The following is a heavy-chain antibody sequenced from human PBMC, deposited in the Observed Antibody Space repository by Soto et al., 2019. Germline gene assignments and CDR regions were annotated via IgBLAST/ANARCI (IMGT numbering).Heavy chain of an antibody. Sequence: GESLQISCKGSGYKFTNYWIVWVRQIPGKGLEWIGSIYPGDSDTRYSPSFQGQVTISADRSISTAYLQWSSLKASDTGMYYCARYSTLTDYPFHCTEVCGQGTMVTVSS. CDR1: GYKFTNYW. CDR2: IYPGDSDT. V-gene: IGHV5-51*01. CDR3: ARYSTLTDYPFHCTEV. J-gene: IGHJ6*02. D-gene: IGHD4-17*01.